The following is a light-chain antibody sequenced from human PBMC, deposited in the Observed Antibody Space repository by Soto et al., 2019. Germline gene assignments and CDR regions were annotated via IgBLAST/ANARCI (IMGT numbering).Light chain of an antibody. CDR1: TGAVTSGHY. Sequence: QAVVTQEPSLTVSPGATVTLTCGSSTGAVTSGHYPYWFQQKPGQAPRTMIYDISNKHSWTPARFSGSLLGGKAALTLSGAQPEDEAEYYCLLSYSGTLVFGGGTKLTVL. J-gene: IGLJ3*02. CDR3: LLSYSGTLV. V-gene: IGLV7-46*01. CDR2: DIS.